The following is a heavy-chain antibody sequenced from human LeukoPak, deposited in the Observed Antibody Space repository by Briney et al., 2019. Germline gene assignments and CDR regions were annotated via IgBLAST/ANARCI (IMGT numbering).Heavy chain of an antibody. CDR1: GFTFSSYS. J-gene: IGHJ4*02. Sequence: RGSLRLSCAASGFTFSSYSMNWVRQAPGMGLEWVSSIGSSSISIYYADSVKGRFTTSRDNAKNSLYLQMNSLRPDDTAVYLCAREKAEDFDYWGQGTLVTVSS. CDR2: IGSSSISI. D-gene: IGHD1-14*01. V-gene: IGHV3-21*01. CDR3: AREKAEDFDY.